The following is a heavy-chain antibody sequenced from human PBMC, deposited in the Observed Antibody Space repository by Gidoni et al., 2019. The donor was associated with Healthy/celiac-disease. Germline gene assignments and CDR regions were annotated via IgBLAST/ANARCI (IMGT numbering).Heavy chain of an antibody. CDR2: IYYSGST. CDR1: GGPISISRYY. D-gene: IGHD1-26*01. Sequence: QLQLQDSGPGLVQPSETLSLTCTVSGGPISISRYYWGWIRQPPGKGLAWIGSIYYSGSTYYNPSLKSRVTISVDTSKNQFSLKLSSVTAADTAVDYCARHQYSGSYYVFSYFDYWGQGTLVTVSS. CDR3: ARHQYSGSYYVFSYFDY. J-gene: IGHJ4*02. V-gene: IGHV4-39*01.